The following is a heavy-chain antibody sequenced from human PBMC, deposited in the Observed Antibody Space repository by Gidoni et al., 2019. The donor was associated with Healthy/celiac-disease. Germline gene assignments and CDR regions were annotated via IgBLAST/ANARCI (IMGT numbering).Heavy chain of an antibody. J-gene: IGHJ4*02. CDR2: ISYDGSNK. Sequence: QVQLVESGGGVVQPGRSLRLSCAASGFTFSSYAMHWVRQAPGKGLEWVAVISYDGSNKYYADSVKGRFTISRDNSKNTLYLQMNSLRAEDTAVYYCAREGRIAAAGTDYWGQGTLVTVSS. V-gene: IGHV3-30*04. CDR1: GFTFSSYA. CDR3: AREGRIAAAGTDY. D-gene: IGHD6-13*01.